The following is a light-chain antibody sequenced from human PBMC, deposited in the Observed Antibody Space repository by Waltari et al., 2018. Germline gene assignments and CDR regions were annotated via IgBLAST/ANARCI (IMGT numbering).Light chain of an antibody. CDR1: QSVTTS. J-gene: IGKJ3*01. V-gene: IGKV1-39*01. Sequence: IQMTQSPSSLSASVGGRVTITCRASQSVTTSLNWYQHKPGTAPRVLIYNVASLQSGVSSRFIGTGSGTDFTLTITSLQPEDFATYYCQQTDSPPFTFGPGTKLDI. CDR3: QQTDSPPFT. CDR2: NVA.